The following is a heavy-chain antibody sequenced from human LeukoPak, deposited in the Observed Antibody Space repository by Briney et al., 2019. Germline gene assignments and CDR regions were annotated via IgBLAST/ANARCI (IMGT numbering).Heavy chain of an antibody. CDR3: ARMTRSMTTMSYYYGMDV. CDR2: IIPIFGTT. V-gene: IGHV1-69*13. Sequence: AALVKVSCKASGGTFSSYGINWVRQAPGQGLERMGGIIPIFGTTNYAQKFQGRVTITADESTSTAYMELSSLRSEGTAVYYCARMTRSMTTMSYYYGMDVWGQGTTVTVSS. D-gene: IGHD4-17*01. J-gene: IGHJ6*02. CDR1: GGTFSSYG.